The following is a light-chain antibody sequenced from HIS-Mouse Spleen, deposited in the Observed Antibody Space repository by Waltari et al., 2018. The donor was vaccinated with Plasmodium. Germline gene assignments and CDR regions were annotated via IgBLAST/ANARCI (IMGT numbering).Light chain of an antibody. J-gene: IGLJ3*02. CDR3: QAWDSSTAV. CDR1: NLGYKY. Sequence: SYELTQPPSVSVSPGQTASIPCSGANLGYKYACWYQQKPGQSPVLVIYQDSKRPSGIPERFSGSNSGNTATLTISGTQAMDEADYYCQAWDSSTAVFGGGTKLTVL. CDR2: QDS. V-gene: IGLV3-1*01.